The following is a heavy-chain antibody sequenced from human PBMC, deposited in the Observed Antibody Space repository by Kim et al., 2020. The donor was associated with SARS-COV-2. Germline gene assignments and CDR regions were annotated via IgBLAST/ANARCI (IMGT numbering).Heavy chain of an antibody. CDR2: INPNSGGT. J-gene: IGHJ6*02. V-gene: IGHV1-2*02. D-gene: IGHD6-19*01. CDR1: GYTFTGYY. Sequence: ASVKVSCKASGYTFTGYYMHWVRQAPGQGLEWMGWINPNSGGTNYAQKFQGRVTMTRDTSISTAYMELSRLRSDDTAVYYCARVGIAVAGNYYYYYGMDVWGQGPTVTLSS. CDR3: ARVGIAVAGNYYYYYGMDV.